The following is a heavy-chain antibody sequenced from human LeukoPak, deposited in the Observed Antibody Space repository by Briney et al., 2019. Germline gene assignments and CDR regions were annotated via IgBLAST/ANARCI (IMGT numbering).Heavy chain of an antibody. Sequence: QSGGSLRLSCATSGFTFSSYWMHWARQPPGKGLVWVSHISSDASTISYAESVKGRFTISRDNARNTLYLQMSSLRAEDTAVYYCARDSGWTDYWGQGTLVTVPS. CDR3: ARDSGWTDY. V-gene: IGHV3-74*01. D-gene: IGHD6-19*01. CDR1: GFTFSSYW. J-gene: IGHJ4*02. CDR2: ISSDASTI.